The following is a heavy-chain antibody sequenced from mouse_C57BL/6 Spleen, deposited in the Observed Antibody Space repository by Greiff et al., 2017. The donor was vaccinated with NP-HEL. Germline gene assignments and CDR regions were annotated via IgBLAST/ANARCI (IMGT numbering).Heavy chain of an antibody. J-gene: IGHJ2*01. V-gene: IGHV5-4*01. CDR3: ARDWGWLPLFDY. Sequence: EVMLVESGGGLVKPGGSLKLSCAASGFTFSSYALSWVRQTPEKRLEWVATISDGGSYTYYPDNVKGRFTISRDNAKNNLYLQMSHLKSEDTAMYYCARDWGWLPLFDYWGQGTTLTVSS. CDR1: GFTFSSYA. D-gene: IGHD2-3*01. CDR2: ISDGGSYT.